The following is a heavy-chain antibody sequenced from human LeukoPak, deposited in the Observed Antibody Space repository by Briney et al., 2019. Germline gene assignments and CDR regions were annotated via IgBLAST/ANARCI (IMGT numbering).Heavy chain of an antibody. CDR2: ISVDGSSM. CDR1: GFTFSSYE. Sequence: PGGSLRLSCAASGFTFSSYEMHWVRQAPGKGLEWVSYISVDGSSMDYADSVKGRFIISRDNAKNSLFLYMDSLRAEDTALYYCARQFFSYGPPDPFDIWGQGTMVTV. D-gene: IGHD5-18*01. V-gene: IGHV3-48*03. J-gene: IGHJ3*02. CDR3: ARQFFSYGPPDPFDI.